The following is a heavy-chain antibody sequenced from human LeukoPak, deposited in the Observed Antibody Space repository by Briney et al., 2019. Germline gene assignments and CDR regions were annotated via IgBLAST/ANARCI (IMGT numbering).Heavy chain of an antibody. D-gene: IGHD5-24*01. CDR3: ATMLDGYVRTDFDY. CDR1: GGTFSSYA. J-gene: IGHJ4*02. Sequence: GASVKVSCKASGGTFSSYAITWVRQAPGQGLEWMGRIIPILGIANYAQKFQGRVTITADKSTSTVYMELSSLRSEDTAVYYCATMLDGYVRTDFDYWGQGTLVTVSS. V-gene: IGHV1-69*04. CDR2: IIPILGIA.